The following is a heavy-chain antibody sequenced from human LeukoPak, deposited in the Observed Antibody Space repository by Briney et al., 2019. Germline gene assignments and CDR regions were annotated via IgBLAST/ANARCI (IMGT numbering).Heavy chain of an antibody. CDR3: ARVIAVAGRGFDY. CDR2: INHSGST. CDR1: GGSFSGYY. J-gene: IGHJ4*02. D-gene: IGHD6-19*01. V-gene: IGHV4-34*01. Sequence: PSETLSLTCAVYGGSFSGYYWSWIRQPPGKGLEWIGEINHSGSTNYNPSLKSRVTISVDKSKNQFSLKLSSVTAADTAVYYCARVIAVAGRGFDYWGQGTLVTVSS.